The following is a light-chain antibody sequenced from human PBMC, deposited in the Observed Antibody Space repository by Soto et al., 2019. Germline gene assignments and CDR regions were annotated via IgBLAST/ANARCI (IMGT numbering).Light chain of an antibody. CDR1: STDFGGYNY. CDR2: EVS. Sequence: QSVLAQPSSVSGSPGQSITISCTGTSTDFGGYNYVSWYQHHPGKGPKLIIYEVSNRPSGVPDRFSGSKSGNKASLIISNLEAEDESDYYCGSYTSTDTPFVFGTGTKVTVL. CDR3: GSYTSTDTPFV. J-gene: IGLJ1*01. V-gene: IGLV2-14*01.